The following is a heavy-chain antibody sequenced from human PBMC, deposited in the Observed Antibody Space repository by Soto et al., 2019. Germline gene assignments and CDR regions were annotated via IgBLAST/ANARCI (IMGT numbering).Heavy chain of an antibody. Sequence: SETLSLTCTVSGGSISSYYWSWIRQPPGKGLEWIGYIYYSGSTNYNPSLKSRVTISVDTSRNQFSLKLTSVNTADTAIYYCTRGGDPYKTGHRGQGTLVTVSS. J-gene: IGHJ4*02. D-gene: IGHD2-21*01. V-gene: IGHV4-59*01. CDR2: IYYSGST. CDR3: TRGGDPYKTGH. CDR1: GGSISSYY.